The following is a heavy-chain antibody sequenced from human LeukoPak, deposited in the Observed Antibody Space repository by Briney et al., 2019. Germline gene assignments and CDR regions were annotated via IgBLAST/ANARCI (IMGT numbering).Heavy chain of an antibody. CDR3: AKDTYYYDSSGYYYPLYYYYMDV. V-gene: IGHV3-74*01. J-gene: IGHJ6*03. CDR1: GFTFKLYW. CDR2: INDDGSDT. Sequence: GGSLRLSCAASGFTFKLYWMHWGRQVPGKGPVWVARINDDGSDTVYADSVKGRFTISRDDAKNMLFLQMNSLRAEDTAVYYCAKDTYYYDSSGYYYPLYYYYMDVWGKGTTVTVSS. D-gene: IGHD3-22*01.